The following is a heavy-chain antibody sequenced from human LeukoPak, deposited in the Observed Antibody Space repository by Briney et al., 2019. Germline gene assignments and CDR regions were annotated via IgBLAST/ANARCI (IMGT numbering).Heavy chain of an antibody. CDR2: IYYSGST. CDR1: GGSISSYY. V-gene: IGHV4-59*01. D-gene: IGHD3-10*01. Sequence: SETLSLTCTASGGSISSYYWSWIRQPPGKGLEGIGYIYYSGSTNYNPSLKSRVTISVDTSKNQFSLKLSSVTAADTAVYYCARWSGYYYGSGSSGDNWFDPWGQGTLVTVSS. J-gene: IGHJ5*02. CDR3: ARWSGYYYGSGSSGDNWFDP.